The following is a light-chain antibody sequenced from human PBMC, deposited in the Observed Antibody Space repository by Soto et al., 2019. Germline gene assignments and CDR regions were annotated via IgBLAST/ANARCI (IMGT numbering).Light chain of an antibody. CDR2: KAS. Sequence: DLQMTQSPSTLSASLGDSVTITCRASQSISSWLAWYQQKPGKAPKLLIYKASSLESGVPSRFRGSGSGTEFTLTISSLQPDDFATYYCQQYNSYSPWTFGQGTKVDIK. V-gene: IGKV1-5*03. J-gene: IGKJ1*01. CDR1: QSISSW. CDR3: QQYNSYSPWT.